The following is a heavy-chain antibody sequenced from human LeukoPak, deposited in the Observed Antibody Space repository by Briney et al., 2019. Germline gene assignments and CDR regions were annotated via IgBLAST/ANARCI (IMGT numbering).Heavy chain of an antibody. CDR3: ARGSRYYGSGSYYGY. V-gene: IGHV4-61*02. D-gene: IGHD3-10*01. CDR1: GGSISSGSYY. CDR2: IYTSGST. Sequence: ASQTLSLTCTVSGGSISSGSYYWSWIRQPAGKGLEWIGRIYTSGSTNYNPSLKSRVTISVDTSKNQFSLKLSSVTAADTAVYYCARGSRYYGSGSYYGYWGQGTLVTVSS. J-gene: IGHJ4*02.